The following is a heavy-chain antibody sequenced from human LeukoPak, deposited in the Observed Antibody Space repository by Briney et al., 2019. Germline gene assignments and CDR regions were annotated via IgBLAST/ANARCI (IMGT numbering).Heavy chain of an antibody. CDR1: GFTFSSYS. Sequence: PGGSLRLSCAASGFTFSSYSVNWVRQAPGKGLEWVSSISSSSSYIYYADSVKGRFTISRDNAKNSLYLQMNSLRAEDTAVYYCARVNCSSTSCAMVYYYGMDVWGQGTTVTVSS. CDR2: ISSSSSYI. V-gene: IGHV3-21*01. CDR3: ARVNCSSTSCAMVYYYGMDV. J-gene: IGHJ6*02. D-gene: IGHD2-2*01.